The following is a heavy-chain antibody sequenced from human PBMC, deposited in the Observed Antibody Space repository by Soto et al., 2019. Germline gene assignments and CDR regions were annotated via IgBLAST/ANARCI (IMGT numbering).Heavy chain of an antibody. Sequence: PGGSLRLSCAASGFTVSSNSMSWVRQAPGKGLEWVSVIYSGGSTYYADSVKGRFTISRDNSKNTLYLQMNSLRAEDTAVYYCARVSRYLRTRDGGYYYGMHVPGQAPTVTVS. V-gene: IGHV3-53*01. CDR3: ARVSRYLRTRDGGYYYGMHV. D-gene: IGHD6-13*01. CDR1: GFTVSSNS. CDR2: IYSGGST. J-gene: IGHJ6*02.